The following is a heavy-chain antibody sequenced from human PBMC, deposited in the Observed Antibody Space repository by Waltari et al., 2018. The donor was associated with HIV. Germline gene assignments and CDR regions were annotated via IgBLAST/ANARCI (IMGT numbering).Heavy chain of an antibody. V-gene: IGHV3-11*01. J-gene: IGHJ4*02. CDR3: ASPGPYCGGDCYLD. D-gene: IGHD2-21*02. CDR2: ISSSGTTI. CDR1: GVVFSDFY. Sequence: QVQLVVSGGGLVKPGGSLGLSCAASGVVFSDFYMSWFRQAPGKGLEWISYISSSGTTIYYRDSVKGRFTISRDNAKNSLSLQMNSLRAEDTAVYYCASPGPYCGGDCYLDWGPGTLVTVSS.